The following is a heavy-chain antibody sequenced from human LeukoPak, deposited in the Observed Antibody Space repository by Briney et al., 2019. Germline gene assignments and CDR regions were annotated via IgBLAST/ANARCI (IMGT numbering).Heavy chain of an antibody. J-gene: IGHJ3*02. Sequence: GASVKVSCKASGNTSNTYGISWVRQAPGQGLEWMGWISDYNGNTNYAQKLQGRLTMITDTSTSTAYMELRSLKSDDTAVYYCARDLGWELNAFDIWGQGTMVTVSS. V-gene: IGHV1-18*01. CDR2: ISDYNGNT. D-gene: IGHD1-26*01. CDR1: GNTSNTYG. CDR3: ARDLGWELNAFDI.